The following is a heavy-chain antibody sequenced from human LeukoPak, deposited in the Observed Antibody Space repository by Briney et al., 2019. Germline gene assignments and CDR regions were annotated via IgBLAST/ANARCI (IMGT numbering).Heavy chain of an antibody. J-gene: IGHJ6*03. D-gene: IGHD2-2*01. CDR2: INHSGSA. V-gene: IGHV4-34*01. Sequence: SETLSLTCAVYGGSFSGYYWSWIRQPPGKGLEWIGEINHSGSANYNPSLKSRVTISADMSKNQFSLKLSSVTAADTAVYYCAGRGLGYCSSTSCPYYYMDVWGKGTTVTVSS. CDR3: AGRGLGYCSSTSCPYYYMDV. CDR1: GGSFSGYY.